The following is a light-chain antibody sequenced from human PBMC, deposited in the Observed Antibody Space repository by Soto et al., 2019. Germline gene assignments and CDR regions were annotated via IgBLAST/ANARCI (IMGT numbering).Light chain of an antibody. CDR1: QSISTD. CDR2: DAS. Sequence: EIVLTQSPATLSLSPGERATLSCRASQSISTDLAWYQQKTGQAPRLLIYDASYRATGIPARFSGGGSGTDFSLTISSLEPEDFAFYYCQQSGSLPLTFGGGTKVEIK. V-gene: IGKV3-11*01. J-gene: IGKJ4*01. CDR3: QQSGSLPLT.